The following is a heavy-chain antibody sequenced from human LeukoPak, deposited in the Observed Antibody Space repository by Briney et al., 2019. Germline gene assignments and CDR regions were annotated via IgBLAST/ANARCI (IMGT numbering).Heavy chain of an antibody. CDR2: IIPIFGTA. CDR1: GGTFSSYA. V-gene: IGHV1-69*01. CDR3: ARVDIVVVV. D-gene: IGHD2-15*01. Sequence: AASVTLSCKASGGTFSSYAISWVRQAPGQGLERMGGIIPIFGTANYAQKFQGRVTITADESTSTAYMELSSLRSEDTAVYYCARVDIVVVVWGQGTLVTVSS. J-gene: IGHJ4*02.